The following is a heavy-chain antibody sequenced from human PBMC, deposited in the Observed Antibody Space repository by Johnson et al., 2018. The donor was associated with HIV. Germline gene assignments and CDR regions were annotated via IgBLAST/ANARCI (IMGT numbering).Heavy chain of an antibody. J-gene: IGHJ3*02. Sequence: VQLVESGGGVVQPGRSLRLSCAASAFTFRSYSMHWVRQAPGKGLEWVAVISYDGNTKYYADSVKGRFTISRDNSKNTLYLQMNSLRAEDTALYYCAKGGIATRFFDIWGQGTMVTVSS. CDR3: AKGGIATRFFDI. D-gene: IGHD6-6*01. V-gene: IGHV3-30*04. CDR2: ISYDGNTK. CDR1: AFTFRSYS.